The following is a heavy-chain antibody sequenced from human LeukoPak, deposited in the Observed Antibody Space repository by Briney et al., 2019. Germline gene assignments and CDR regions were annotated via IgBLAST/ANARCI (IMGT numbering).Heavy chain of an antibody. CDR1: GFIFSNSW. V-gene: IGHV3-7*01. CDR3: ARTTVTTGRTNWFDP. Sequence: GGSLRLSCAASGFIFSNSWMNWVRQAPGKGLEWVANIDQDGSDQYYVDSVKGRFTISRDNAKNSLYLQMNSLRAEDTAVYYCARTTVTTGRTNWFDPWGQGTLVTVSS. CDR2: IDQDGSDQ. J-gene: IGHJ5*02. D-gene: IGHD4-17*01.